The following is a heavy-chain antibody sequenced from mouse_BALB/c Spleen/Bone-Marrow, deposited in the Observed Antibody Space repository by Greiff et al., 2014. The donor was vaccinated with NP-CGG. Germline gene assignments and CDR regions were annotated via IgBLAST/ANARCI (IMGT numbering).Heavy chain of an antibody. J-gene: IGHJ1*01. CDR3: ASYRYGWYFDV. V-gene: IGHV14-3*02. Sequence: EVQLQQSGAELVKLGASVKLSCTASGLNIKDTYMHWVKQRPEQGLEWIGRIDPANGNTKYDPKFQGKATVTADTSSNTAHLQLNSLTSEDTVVYYCASYRYGWYFDVWGAGTTVTVSS. CDR2: IDPANGNT. CDR1: GLNIKDTY. D-gene: IGHD2-12*01.